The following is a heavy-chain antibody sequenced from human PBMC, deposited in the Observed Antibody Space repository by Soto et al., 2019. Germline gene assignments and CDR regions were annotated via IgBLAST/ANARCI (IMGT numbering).Heavy chain of an antibody. CDR1: GGSISSSSYY. J-gene: IGHJ5*02. Sequence: SETLSLTCTVSGGSISSSSYYWGWIRQPPGKGLEWIGSIYYSGSTYYNPSLKSRVTISVDTSKNQFSLKLSSVTAADTAVYYCARQGFGERTDYDWFDPWGQGTLVTVSS. D-gene: IGHD4-17*01. V-gene: IGHV4-39*01. CDR3: ARQGFGERTDYDWFDP. CDR2: IYYSGST.